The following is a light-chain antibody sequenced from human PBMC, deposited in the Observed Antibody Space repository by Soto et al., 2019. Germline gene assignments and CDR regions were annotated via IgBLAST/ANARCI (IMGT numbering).Light chain of an antibody. J-gene: IGKJ1*01. CDR2: RVS. CDR3: TQGTHWPRT. Sequence: DVVLTQSPLSLPVNFGQPASISCRSSKSLVYSDGNTHLSWFHQRPGQSPRRLIYRVSSRDSGVPGRLSGSGSGTDFTLEISRVEAEDVGIYFCTQGTHWPRTFGQGTKVEVK. CDR1: KSLVYSDGNTH. V-gene: IGKV2-30*01.